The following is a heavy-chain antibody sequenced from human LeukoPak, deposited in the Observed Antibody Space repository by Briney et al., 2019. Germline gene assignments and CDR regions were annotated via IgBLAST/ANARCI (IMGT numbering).Heavy chain of an antibody. CDR2: IIPILGIA. CDR1: GGTFSSYT. D-gene: IGHD3-22*01. J-gene: IGHJ3*02. V-gene: IGHV1-69*02. CDR3: ARALPGRITMIVVGGGAFDI. Sequence: ASVKVSRKASGGTFSSYTISWVGQAPGQGLEWMGRIIPILGIANYAQKFQGRVTITADKSTSTAYMELSSLRSEDTAVYYCARALPGRITMIVVGGGAFDIWGQGTMVTVSS.